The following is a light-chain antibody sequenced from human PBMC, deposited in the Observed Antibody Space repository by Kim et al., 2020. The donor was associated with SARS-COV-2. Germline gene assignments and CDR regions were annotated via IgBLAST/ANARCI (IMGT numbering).Light chain of an antibody. CDR1: KLGDKY. CDR3: QAWDSNTEVV. J-gene: IGLJ2*01. V-gene: IGLV3-1*01. CDR2: QDS. Sequence: SYELTQPPSVSVSPGQTASLTCSGDKLGDKYACWYQQKPGQSPVLVIYQDSKRPSGIPERFSGSNSGNTATLTISGTQAMDEADYYCQAWDSNTEVVFGGGTQLTVL.